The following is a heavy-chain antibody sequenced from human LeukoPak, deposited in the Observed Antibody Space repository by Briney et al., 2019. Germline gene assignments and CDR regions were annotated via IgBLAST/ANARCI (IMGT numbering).Heavy chain of an antibody. V-gene: IGHV1-8*01. CDR1: GYSFSSYD. CDR3: ARGMIVAGDY. D-gene: IGHD6-19*01. CDR2: MNPNNGHT. J-gene: IGHJ4*02. Sequence: ASVKVSCKASGYSFSSYDMNWVRQATGQGLEWMGWMNPNNGHTGYAQKFQGRVTMTRDTSTSTAYMELSSLTSEDTAIYYCARGMIVAGDYWGQGTLVTVSS.